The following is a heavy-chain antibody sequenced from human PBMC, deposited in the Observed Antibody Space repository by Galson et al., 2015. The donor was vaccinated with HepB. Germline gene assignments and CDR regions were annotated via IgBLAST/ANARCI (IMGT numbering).Heavy chain of an antibody. CDR2: ISVSGNTI. V-gene: IGHV3-48*03. D-gene: IGHD1-7*01. CDR3: ARGGLELGGGLLGPGVNYYGMDV. CDR1: GFTFSNYE. Sequence: SLRLSCAASGFTFSNYEMNWVRQVPGKGLEWVSYISVSGNTIYYTDSVRGRFTISRDNAKNSMYLQMNSLRAEDTAVYYCARGGLELGGGLLGPGVNYYGMDVWGQGTTVTVSS. J-gene: IGHJ6*02.